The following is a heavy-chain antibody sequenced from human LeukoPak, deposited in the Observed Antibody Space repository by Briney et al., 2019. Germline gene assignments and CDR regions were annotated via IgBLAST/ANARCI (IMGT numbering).Heavy chain of an antibody. J-gene: IGHJ4*02. D-gene: IGHD3-16*02. V-gene: IGHV4-59*01. CDR3: ARVWGSYRYTEGAYFDY. CDR1: GGSISSYY. CDR2: IYYSGST. Sequence: SETLSLTCTVSGGSISSYYWSWIRQPPGKGLEWIGYIYYSGSTNYNPSLKSRVTISVDTSKNQFSLKLSSMTAADTAVYYCARVWGSYRYTEGAYFDYWGQGTLVTVSS.